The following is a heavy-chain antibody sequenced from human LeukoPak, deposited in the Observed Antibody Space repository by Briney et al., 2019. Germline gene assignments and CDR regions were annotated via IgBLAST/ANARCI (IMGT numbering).Heavy chain of an antibody. CDR2: IYYSGST. CDR3: GGDSSGYLAFDI. J-gene: IGHJ3*02. CDR1: GGSISSSSYY. V-gene: IGHV4-39*07. D-gene: IGHD3-22*01. Sequence: SETLSLTCTVSGGSISSSSYYWGWIRHPPGKGLEWIGSIYYSGSTYYNPSLKSRVTISVDTSKNQFSLKLSSVTAADTAVYYCGGDSSGYLAFDIWGQGTMVTVSS.